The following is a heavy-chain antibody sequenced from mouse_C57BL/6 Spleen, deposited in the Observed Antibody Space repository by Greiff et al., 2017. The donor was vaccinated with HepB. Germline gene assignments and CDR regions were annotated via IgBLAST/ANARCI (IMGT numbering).Heavy chain of an antibody. Sequence: VQLQQSGAELAKPGASVKLSCKASGYTFTSYWMHWLKQRPGQGLEWIGYIDPSSGYINYNQKFKDKVTLTADISSSTAYMQLSSLTYEDSAVYYCVSGYYGDYWGQGTTLTVSS. CDR1: GYTFTSYW. CDR2: IDPSSGYI. D-gene: IGHD2-3*01. CDR3: VSGYYGDY. J-gene: IGHJ2*01. V-gene: IGHV1-7*01.